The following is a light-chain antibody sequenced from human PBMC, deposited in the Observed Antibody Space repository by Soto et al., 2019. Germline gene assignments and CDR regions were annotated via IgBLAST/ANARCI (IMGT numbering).Light chain of an antibody. Sequence: ELVMTQSPATLSVSPGERATLSCRASQSVSSNLAWYQQKPGQAPRLLIYGASTRATGIPARFSGSGSGTDFTPTISRLEPEDFAVYYCQQYTSSPWTFGQGTKVDIK. J-gene: IGKJ1*01. CDR1: QSVSSN. CDR3: QQYTSSPWT. CDR2: GAS. V-gene: IGKV3-15*01.